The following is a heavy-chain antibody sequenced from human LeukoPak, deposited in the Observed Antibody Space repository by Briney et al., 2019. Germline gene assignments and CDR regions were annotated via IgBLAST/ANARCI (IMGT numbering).Heavy chain of an antibody. V-gene: IGHV4-39*07. D-gene: IGHD3-16*01. CDR1: GGSFSDTTYY. J-gene: IGHJ4*02. Sequence: SETLSLTCTMSGGSFSDTTYYWAWIRQPPGKGLEWIGSLYYGGTIYYNPSLKSRVTFSVDTSKNQFSLMLISVTAADTAVYYCAREISSTYFDYWGQGTMVTVSS. CDR2: LYYGGTI. CDR3: AREISSTYFDY.